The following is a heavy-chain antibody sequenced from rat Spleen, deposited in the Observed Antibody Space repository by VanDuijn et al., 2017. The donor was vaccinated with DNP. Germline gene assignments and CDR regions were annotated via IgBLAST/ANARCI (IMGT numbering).Heavy chain of an antibody. Sequence: EVQLVESGGGLVQPGRSLKLSCAASGFPFSNYVMAWVRQAPTKGLEWVASISTGGGNTYYRDSVKGRFTISRDNAKNTQYLQMDSLRSEETATYYCATNNYFDYWGQGVMVTVSS. J-gene: IGHJ2*01. CDR2: ISTGGGNT. CDR1: GFPFSNYV. V-gene: IGHV5S13*01. D-gene: IGHD3-4*01. CDR3: ATNNYFDY.